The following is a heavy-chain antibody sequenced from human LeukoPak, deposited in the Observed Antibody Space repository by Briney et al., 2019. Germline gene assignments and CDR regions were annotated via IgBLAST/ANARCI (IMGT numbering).Heavy chain of an antibody. CDR3: AITSSPSGDYYYMDV. CDR1: GYTFTSYG. V-gene: IGHV1-18*01. Sequence: ASVKVSCKASGYTFTSYGISWVRQAPGQGLEWMGWISAYNGNTNYAQKLQGRVTMTTDTSTSTAYMELRRLRSDDTAVYYYAITSSPSGDYYYMDVWGKGTTVTVSS. CDR2: ISAYNGNT. J-gene: IGHJ6*03. D-gene: IGHD6-13*01.